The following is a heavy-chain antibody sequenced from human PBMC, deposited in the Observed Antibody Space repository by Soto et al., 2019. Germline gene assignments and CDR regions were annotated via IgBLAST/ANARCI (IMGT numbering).Heavy chain of an antibody. CDR1: GYTFTGYY. CDR3: ARVYYYDSSGTSSVGYYYGMAV. V-gene: IGHV1-2*02. CDR2: INPNSGGT. J-gene: IGHJ6*02. D-gene: IGHD3-22*01. Sequence: ASVKVSCKASGYTFTGYYMHWVRQAPGQGLEWMGWINPNSGGTNYAQKFQGRVTMTRDTSISTAYMELSRLRSDDTAVYYCARVYYYDSSGTSSVGYYYGMAVWGQGTTVTVSS.